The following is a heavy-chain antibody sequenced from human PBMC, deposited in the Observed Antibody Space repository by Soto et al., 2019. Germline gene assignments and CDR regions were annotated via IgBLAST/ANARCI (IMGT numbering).Heavy chain of an antibody. J-gene: IGHJ4*02. Sequence: GASVKVSCKVSGYTLTELSMHWVRQAPGKVLEWMGGFDPEDGETSYAQKFQGRVTMTEDTSTDTAYMELSSLRSEDTAVYYCATSPDYYGCSGSNSPYYFNYGGQGTLVTVSS. CDR1: GYTLTELS. CDR3: ATSPDYYGCSGSNSPYYFNY. V-gene: IGHV1-24*01. CDR2: FDPEDGET. D-gene: IGHD3-22*01.